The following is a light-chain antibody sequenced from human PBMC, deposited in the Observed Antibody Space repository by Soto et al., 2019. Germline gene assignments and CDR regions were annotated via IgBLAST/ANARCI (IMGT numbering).Light chain of an antibody. V-gene: IGKV1-27*01. Sequence: DIQMTQSPSSLSASVGDRVTITCRASQGISNYLAWYQQKPGKVPKLLIYAASTLQSGVPSRFSGSGSGTDSTLTISSLQPVDVATYYCQKYNSAPWTFGQGTKVEIK. CDR1: QGISNY. CDR2: AAS. CDR3: QKYNSAPWT. J-gene: IGKJ1*01.